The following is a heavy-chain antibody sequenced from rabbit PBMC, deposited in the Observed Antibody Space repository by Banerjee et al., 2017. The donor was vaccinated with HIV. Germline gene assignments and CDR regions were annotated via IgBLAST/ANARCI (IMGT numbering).Heavy chain of an antibody. D-gene: IGHD8-1*01. CDR3: GRTRTYYLDL. V-gene: IGHV1S45*01. Sequence: QEQLKESGGGLVQPEGSLTLTCKASGFDFSSYGMSWVRQAPGKGLEWIGYIYGDSSGSTYYASWAKGRFTISKTSSTTVTLQMTSLTAADTATYFCGRTRTYYLDLWGPGALVTVS. CDR1: GFDFSSYG. CDR2: IYGDSSGST. J-gene: IGHJ4*01.